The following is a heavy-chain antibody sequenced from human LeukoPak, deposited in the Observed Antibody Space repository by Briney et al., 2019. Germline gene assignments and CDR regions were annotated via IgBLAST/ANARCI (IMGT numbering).Heavy chain of an antibody. CDR3: ARPHYESSGLYVDAFDI. V-gene: IGHV1-2*06. CDR2: INPNSGGT. CDR1: GYTLTAYY. Sequence: ASVKVSCKASGYTLTAYYLHWVRQAPGQGLEWMGRINPNSGGTTYAQKFQGRVAMTRDTSIGTAYMELSSLRSDDTAVYYCARPHYESSGLYVDAFDIWGQGTMVTVSS. D-gene: IGHD3-22*01. J-gene: IGHJ3*02.